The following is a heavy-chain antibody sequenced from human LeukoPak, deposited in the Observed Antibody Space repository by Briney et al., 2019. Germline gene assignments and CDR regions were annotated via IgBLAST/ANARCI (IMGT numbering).Heavy chain of an antibody. CDR3: ARGGSCSGGSCYSDRGWFDP. D-gene: IGHD2-15*01. CDR2: IYYTGST. CDR1: GGSISSYY. V-gene: IGHV4-59*01. Sequence: SETLSLTCTVSGGSISSYYWSWIRQPPGKGLEWIGYIYYTGSTNYNPSLKSRVTMSVDTSKNQFSLKLSSVTAADTAVYYCARGGSCSGGSCYSDRGWFDPWGQGTLVTVSS. J-gene: IGHJ5*02.